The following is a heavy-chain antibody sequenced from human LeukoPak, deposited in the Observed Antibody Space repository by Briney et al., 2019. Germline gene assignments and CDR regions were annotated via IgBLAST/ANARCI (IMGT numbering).Heavy chain of an antibody. J-gene: IGHJ6*03. CDR2: IIPIFGTA. V-gene: IGHV1-69*13. D-gene: IGHD3-3*01. Sequence: VASVKVSCKASGGTFSCYAISWVRQAPGQGVEWMGGIIPIFGTANYAQKFQGRVTITADESTSTAYMELSSLRSEDTAVYYCARGGVLRFWGYYYMDVWGKGTTVTVSS. CDR1: GGTFSCYA. CDR3: ARGGVLRFWGYYYMDV.